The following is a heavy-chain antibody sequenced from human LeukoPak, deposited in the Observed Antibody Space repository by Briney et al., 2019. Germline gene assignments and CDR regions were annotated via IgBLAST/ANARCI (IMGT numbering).Heavy chain of an antibody. J-gene: IGHJ4*02. D-gene: IGHD3-22*01. CDR1: GFIFSDYS. CDR2: ISSSSSYT. V-gene: IGHV3-21*01. Sequence: KPGGSLRLSCAASGFIFSDYSLNWVRQAPGKGLEWVSSISSSSSYTKSADSVKGRFTISRDNADNSLYLQMNSLRAEGTAVYYCARAFYYYDTSGDYDNPDYWGQGTLVTVSS. CDR3: ARAFYYYDTSGDYDNPDY.